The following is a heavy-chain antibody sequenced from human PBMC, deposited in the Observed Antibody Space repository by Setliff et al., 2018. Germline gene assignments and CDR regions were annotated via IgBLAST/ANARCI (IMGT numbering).Heavy chain of an antibody. CDR2: IKGKNDGLAT. CDR3: TTDPSPTFGGVIGAAFDF. D-gene: IGHD3-16*01. Sequence: LRLSCAASGFNFRNSAMNWVRQAPGKGLEWVGRIKGKNDGLATDYAAPVKGRFTISRDDSKNTLYLQMNSLKTEDTAVYYCTTDPSPTFGGVIGAAFDFWGQGTMVTVSS. V-gene: IGHV3-15*01. CDR1: GFNFRNSA. J-gene: IGHJ3*01.